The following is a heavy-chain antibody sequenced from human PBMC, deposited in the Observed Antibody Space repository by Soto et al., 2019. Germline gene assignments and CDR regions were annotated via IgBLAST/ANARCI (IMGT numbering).Heavy chain of an antibody. J-gene: IGHJ6*03. V-gene: IGHV4-34*01. Sequence: LSLTCAVYGGSFSGYYWSWIRQPPGKGLEWIGEINHSGSTNYNPSLKSRVTISVDTSKNQFSLKLSSVTAADTAVYYCAVSHQYSYYYMDVWGKGTTVTVSS. CDR2: INHSGST. CDR1: GGSFSGYY. CDR3: AVSHQYSYYYMDV.